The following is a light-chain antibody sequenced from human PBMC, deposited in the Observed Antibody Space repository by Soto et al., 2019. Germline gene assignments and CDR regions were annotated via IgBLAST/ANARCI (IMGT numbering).Light chain of an antibody. CDR1: QGNGDT. CDR3: RSYNNWPLP. J-gene: IGKJ4*01. V-gene: IGKV3-15*01. Sequence: ELVMRQSPATPSGSPGEGATLSCRASQGNGDTLAWYQHKPGQTPRLLIYDTCTRATGVPTRLTGSRSGAELTLTINSLQSEDFAVYYCRSYNNWPLPFGRGTKLDIK. CDR2: DTC.